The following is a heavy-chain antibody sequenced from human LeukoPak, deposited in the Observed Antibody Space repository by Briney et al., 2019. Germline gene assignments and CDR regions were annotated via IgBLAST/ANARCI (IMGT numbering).Heavy chain of an antibody. CDR1: GYSFTSYF. Sequence: ASVKVSCKASGYSFTSYFIHWVRQAPGQGLEWMGWINPNSGGTNYAQKFQGRVTVTRDTSISTAYMELSRLRSDDTAVYYCAIFGQLVIDYWGQGTLVTVSS. CDR2: INPNSGGT. V-gene: IGHV1-2*02. J-gene: IGHJ4*02. D-gene: IGHD6-6*01. CDR3: AIFGQLVIDY.